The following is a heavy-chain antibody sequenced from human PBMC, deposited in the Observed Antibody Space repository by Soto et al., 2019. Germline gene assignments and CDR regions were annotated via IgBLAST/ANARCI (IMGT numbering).Heavy chain of an antibody. CDR3: ARAQYCSSTSCYGVYYYYYYGMDV. D-gene: IGHD2-2*01. CDR1: GYTFTSYY. J-gene: IGHJ6*02. CDR2: INPSGGST. Sequence: QVQLVQSGAEVKKPGASVKVSCKASGYTFTSYYMHWVRQAPGQGLEWMGIINPSGGSTSYAQKFPGRVTMTRDTYTSTVYMEMIILRSEDTAVYYCARAQYCSSTSCYGVYYYYYYGMDVWGQGTTVTVSS. V-gene: IGHV1-46*01.